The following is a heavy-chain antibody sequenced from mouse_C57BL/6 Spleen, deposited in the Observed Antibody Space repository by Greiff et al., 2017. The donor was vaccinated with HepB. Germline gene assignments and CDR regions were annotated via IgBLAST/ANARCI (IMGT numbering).Heavy chain of an antibody. J-gene: IGHJ4*01. Sequence: VQLQQSGPELVKPGASVKMSCKASGYTFTDYNMHWVKQSHGKSLEWIGYINPNNGGTSYNQKFKGKATLTVNKSSSTAYMELRSLTSEDSAVYYCARIGKDDGYYYYAMDYWGQGTSVTVSS. CDR1: GYTFTDYN. D-gene: IGHD2-3*01. V-gene: IGHV1-22*01. CDR2: INPNNGGT. CDR3: ARIGKDDGYYYYAMDY.